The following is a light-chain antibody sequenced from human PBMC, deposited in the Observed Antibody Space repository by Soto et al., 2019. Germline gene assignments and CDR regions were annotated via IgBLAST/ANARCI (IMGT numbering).Light chain of an antibody. CDR2: END. V-gene: IGLV1-51*01. Sequence: QSVLTQPPSVSAAPGQKVTISCSGSSSDIGSNYVSWYQQLPGTAPKLLIYENDKRPSGIPDRLSGSKSGTSGTLAITGLQTGDEADYYCATWDSSLSVGVFGGGTKLTVL. J-gene: IGLJ2*01. CDR3: ATWDSSLSVGV. CDR1: SSDIGSNY.